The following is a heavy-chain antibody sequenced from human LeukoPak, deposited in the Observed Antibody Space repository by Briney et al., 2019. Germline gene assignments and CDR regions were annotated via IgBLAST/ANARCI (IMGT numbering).Heavy chain of an antibody. J-gene: IGHJ4*02. CDR2: ITHSGST. V-gene: IGHV4-38-2*02. CDR3: ARGRSPQD. Sequence: SETLSLTCTVSGYSISSGYYWNWIRQPPAKGLEWIGEITHSGSTNYNPSLESRVTISFDTSKNQFSLNLSSVTAADTAVYYCARGRSPQDWGQGTLVTVSS. CDR1: GYSISSGYY.